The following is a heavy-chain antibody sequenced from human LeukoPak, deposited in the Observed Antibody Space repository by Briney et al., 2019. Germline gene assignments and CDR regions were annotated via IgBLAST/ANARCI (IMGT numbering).Heavy chain of an antibody. D-gene: IGHD3-10*01. CDR2: IYYSGST. Sequence: SETLSLTCTVSGGSISSYYWSWIRQPPGKGLEWIGYIYYSGSTNYNPSLKSRVTISVDTSKNQFSLKLSSVTAADTAVYYCARDPQRDYGSGSFLSYWGQGTLVTVSS. V-gene: IGHV4-59*12. CDR1: GGSISSYY. CDR3: ARDPQRDYGSGSFLSY. J-gene: IGHJ4*02.